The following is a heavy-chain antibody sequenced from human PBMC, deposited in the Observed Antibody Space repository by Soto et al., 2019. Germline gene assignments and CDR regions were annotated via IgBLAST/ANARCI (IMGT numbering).Heavy chain of an antibody. CDR1: GFTFSSYG. CDR2: IGTAGDP. Sequence: PGGSLRLSCAASGFTFSSYGMHWVRQATGKGLEWVSAIGTAGDPYYRGSVKGRFTITRENAKNYLYLQMNSLRAEDTAVYYCAKDWGVYWEPKVEYYYGMDVWGQGTTVTVSS. D-gene: IGHD1-26*01. V-gene: IGHV3-13*05. J-gene: IGHJ6*02. CDR3: AKDWGVYWEPKVEYYYGMDV.